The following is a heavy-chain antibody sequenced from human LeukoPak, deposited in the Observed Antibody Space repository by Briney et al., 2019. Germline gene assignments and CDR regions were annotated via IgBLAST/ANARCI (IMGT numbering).Heavy chain of an antibody. J-gene: IGHJ4*02. Sequence: SETLSLTCTVSGSGGSISNYYWSWIRQPPGKGLEWIGYIYYSGSTNHNPSLKSRVTISVDTSKNQLSLKLTSVTAADTAVYYCARDRGSLGGFDYWGQGTLVTVSS. CDR3: ARDRGSLGGFDY. CDR2: IYYSGST. CDR1: GSGGSISNYY. V-gene: IGHV4-59*01. D-gene: IGHD3-16*01.